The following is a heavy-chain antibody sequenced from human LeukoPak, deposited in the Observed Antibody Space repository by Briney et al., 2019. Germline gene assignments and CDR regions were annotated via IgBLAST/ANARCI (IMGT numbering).Heavy chain of an antibody. D-gene: IGHD3-10*01. V-gene: IGHV3-53*01. J-gene: IGHJ4*02. CDR3: AKDGLGDY. CDR2: IYTGGST. CDR1: GFTVSSNY. Sequence: GGSLRLSCAASGFTVSSNYMSWVRQAPGKGLEWVSVIYTGGSTYYSDSVRGRFTIPKDHSKNTLYLQMNRLRAEDTAIYYCAKDGLGDYWGQGTLVTVSS.